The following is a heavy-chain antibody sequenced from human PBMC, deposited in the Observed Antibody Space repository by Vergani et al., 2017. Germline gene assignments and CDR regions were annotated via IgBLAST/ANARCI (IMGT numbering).Heavy chain of an antibody. Sequence: QVQLQESGPGLVRPSQTLSLTCTVSGGSISSGSYYWSWFRQPAGKGLEWIGRFYTGGGTSDNPSLNSRVTISVDTSKNQFSLQLSSVTAADTAVYYCARDPLYSTTWPFLLLDMDVWGQGTTVTVSS. V-gene: IGHV4-61*02. CDR3: ARDPLYSTTWPFLLLDMDV. J-gene: IGHJ6*02. CDR2: FYTGGGT. D-gene: IGHD6-13*01. CDR1: GGSISSGSYY.